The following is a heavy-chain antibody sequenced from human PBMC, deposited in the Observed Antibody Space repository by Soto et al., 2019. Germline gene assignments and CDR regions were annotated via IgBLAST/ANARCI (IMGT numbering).Heavy chain of an antibody. D-gene: IGHD3-16*01. J-gene: IGHJ4*02. V-gene: IGHV5-51*01. Sequence: PGESLKISCKGSGYSFTNYWIGWVRQMPGKGLEWMGDIYPGDSDVKYSPSFRGQVTVSADKSTSTAYIQWSSLKASDTAIYYCARRATYYHYFDFWGQGTLVTVSS. CDR2: IYPGDSDV. CDR3: ARRATYYHYFDF. CDR1: GYSFTNYW.